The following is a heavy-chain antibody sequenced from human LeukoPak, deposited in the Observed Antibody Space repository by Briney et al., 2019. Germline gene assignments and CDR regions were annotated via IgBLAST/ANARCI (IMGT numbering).Heavy chain of an antibody. V-gene: IGHV4-61*01. CDR1: GGSVSSGTYY. CDR3: ARGGGSSGWPYFDY. CDR2: IYYSGST. J-gene: IGHJ4*02. Sequence: PSETLSLTCTVSGGSVSSGTYYWSWIRQPPGKGLEWIGYIYYSGSTNYNPSLKSRVTISMDTSKNQFSLKLSSVTAADTAVYYCARGGGSSGWPYFDYWGQGTLVTVPS. D-gene: IGHD6-19*01.